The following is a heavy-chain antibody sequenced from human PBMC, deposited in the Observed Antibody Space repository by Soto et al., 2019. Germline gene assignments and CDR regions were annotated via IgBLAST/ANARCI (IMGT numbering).Heavy chain of an antibody. Sequence: PSETLSLTCTASGGSITSGDYYFSCIRQPPWKGLELIGYIYYSGSTYYNPSLKSRVTISVDTSKHQFSLKLSSVTAADTGVYYCAREEGYCGSAPWGKGTLVTVSS. CDR3: AREEGYCGSAP. V-gene: IGHV4-30-4*01. CDR2: IYYSGST. CDR1: GGSITSGDYY. J-gene: IGHJ5*02. D-gene: IGHD3-10*01.